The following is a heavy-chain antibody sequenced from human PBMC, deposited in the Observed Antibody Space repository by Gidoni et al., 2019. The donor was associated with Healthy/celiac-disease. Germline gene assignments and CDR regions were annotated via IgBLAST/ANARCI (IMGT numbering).Heavy chain of an antibody. CDR2: IYRGGST. V-gene: IGHV3-66*01. CDR1: GFTVSSNY. Sequence: EVQLVESGGGLVQPGGSLRLSCAASGFTVSSNYMSWVRQAPGKGLEWVSVIYRGGSTYYADYVKGRFTISRDNSKNTLYLQRNSLRAEDTAVYYCARAEWELLGYYYYGMDVWGQGTTVTVSS. J-gene: IGHJ6*02. CDR3: ARAEWELLGYYYYGMDV. D-gene: IGHD1-26*01.